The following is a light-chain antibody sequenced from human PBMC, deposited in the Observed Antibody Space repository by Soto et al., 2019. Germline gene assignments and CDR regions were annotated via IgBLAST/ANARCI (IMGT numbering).Light chain of an antibody. Sequence: QSALTQPPSASGSLGQSVTIPCTGTSSDVGAYDYVSWYQQHPGKAPKLVIYGVTERPSGVPDRFSGSKSGNTASLTISGLQAEDEADYYCSSYAGAYTWVFGGGTKLTVL. CDR2: GVT. V-gene: IGLV2-8*01. CDR3: SSYAGAYTWV. CDR1: SSDVGAYDY. J-gene: IGLJ3*02.